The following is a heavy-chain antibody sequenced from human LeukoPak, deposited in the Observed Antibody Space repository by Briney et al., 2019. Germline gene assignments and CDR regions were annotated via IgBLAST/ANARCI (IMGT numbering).Heavy chain of an antibody. CDR1: GGSISSYY. V-gene: IGHV4-59*01. CDR2: IHYSGST. D-gene: IGHD5-12*01. Sequence: LETLSLTCAVSGGSISSYYWSWIRQPPGKGLEWIGYIHYSGSTNYNPSLKSRVTISVDTSKNQFSLKLSSVTAADTAVYYCARVRSGYDLFDYWGQGTLVTVSS. J-gene: IGHJ4*02. CDR3: ARVRSGYDLFDY.